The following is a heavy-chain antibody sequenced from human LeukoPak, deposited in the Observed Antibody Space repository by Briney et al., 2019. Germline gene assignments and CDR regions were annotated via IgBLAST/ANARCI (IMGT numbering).Heavy chain of an antibody. CDR1: GGSISSYY. J-gene: IGHJ5*02. CDR3: ARVWGLGYCSSTSCYGLDP. CDR2: IYTSGST. V-gene: IGHV4-4*07. Sequence: SETLSLTCTVSGGSISSYYWSWLRQPAGKGLGWIGRIYTSGSTNYNPSLKSRVTMSVDKFKNQFSLKLSSVTAADTDVYYCARVWGLGYCSSTSCYGLDPWGQGTLVTVSS. D-gene: IGHD2-2*01.